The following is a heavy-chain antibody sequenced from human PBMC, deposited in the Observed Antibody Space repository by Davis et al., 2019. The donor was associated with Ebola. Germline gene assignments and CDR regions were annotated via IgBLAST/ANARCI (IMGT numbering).Heavy chain of an antibody. V-gene: IGHV3-30*03. J-gene: IGHJ6*04. Sequence: GGSLRLSCAASGFTFSSYGMHWVRQAPGKGLEWVAVISYDGSHKYYADSVKGRFTISRDNSKKTMYLQMNSLRGEDTAVYYCARSGLSFGVVKYHYGMDAWGKGTTVTVSS. D-gene: IGHD3-3*01. CDR2: ISYDGSHK. CDR1: GFTFSSYG. CDR3: ARSGLSFGVVKYHYGMDA.